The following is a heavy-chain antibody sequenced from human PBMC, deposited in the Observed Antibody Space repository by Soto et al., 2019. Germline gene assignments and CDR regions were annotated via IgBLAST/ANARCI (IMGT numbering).Heavy chain of an antibody. V-gene: IGHV3-23*01. CDR2: MSGSSSTT. D-gene: IGHD3-16*02. J-gene: IGHJ4*02. CDR1: GLTFSNYA. CDR3: AKNQGREFLRVIVF. Sequence: GGSLRLSCATSGLTFSNYAMSWVRQAPGGGLEWVSSMSGSSSTTYYADSVRGRFTISRDRSKNTLYLQMSSLRAEDTALYYCAKNQGREFLRVIVFWCQGALVTVST.